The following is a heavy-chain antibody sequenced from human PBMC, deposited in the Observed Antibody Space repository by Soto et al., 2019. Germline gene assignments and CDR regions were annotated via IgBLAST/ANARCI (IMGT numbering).Heavy chain of an antibody. J-gene: IGHJ4*02. V-gene: IGHV3-30*18. Sequence: QVQLVESGGGVVQPGRSLRLSCAASGFTFSSYGMHWVRQAPGKGLEWVAVISYDGSNKYYADSVKGRFTISRDNSKNTLYLQLNSLRSEDTAVYCCAKLIGLFDYWGQGTLVTVSS. CDR3: AKLIGLFDY. CDR1: GFTFSSYG. CDR2: ISYDGSNK.